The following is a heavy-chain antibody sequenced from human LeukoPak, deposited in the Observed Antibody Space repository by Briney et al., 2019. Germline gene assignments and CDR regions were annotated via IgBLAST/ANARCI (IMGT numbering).Heavy chain of an antibody. J-gene: IGHJ4*02. CDR1: GFTFSSYD. CDR3: ARGPSGYHNT. CDR2: INSYGAYT. Sequence: GGSLRLSCAASGFTFSSYDMSWVRQAPGKGLEWVSTINSYGAYTYYADSVRGRFTISRDNSKNTLYLQMNSLRAEDTAVYYCARGPSGYHNTGGQGTLVTVSS. D-gene: IGHD5-12*01. V-gene: IGHV3-23*01.